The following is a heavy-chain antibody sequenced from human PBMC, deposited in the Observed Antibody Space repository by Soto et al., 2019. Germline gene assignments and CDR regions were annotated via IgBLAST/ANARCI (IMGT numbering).Heavy chain of an antibody. J-gene: IGHJ4*02. D-gene: IGHD2-2*01. CDR2: ISESGGST. CDR3: ESRRVESCNGTSCYVLDY. CDR1: GFTFSSYVTFSSYA. V-gene: IGHV3-23*01. Sequence: EVQLLESGGGLVQPGGSLRLSCAASGFTFSSYVTFSSYAMSWVRQAPGKGLEWVSGISESGGSTYYADSVKGRFTISRDNTKNTLHLQVNSLRAEDTAVYYCESRRVESCNGTSCYVLDYWGQGTLVTVFS.